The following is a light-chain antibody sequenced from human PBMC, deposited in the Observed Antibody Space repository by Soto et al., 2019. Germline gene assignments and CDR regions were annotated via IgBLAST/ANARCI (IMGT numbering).Light chain of an antibody. CDR1: SSDVGGYKY. CDR3: SSYTTSSTLV. Sequence: QSVLTQPASVSGSPGQSITISCTGTSSDVGGYKYGSWYRQHPGKAPKLMIYDVSNRPSGVSNRFSGSKSGNTASLTISGLQAEDEADYYCSSYTTSSTLVFGGGPKLTVL. J-gene: IGLJ2*01. V-gene: IGLV2-14*01. CDR2: DVS.